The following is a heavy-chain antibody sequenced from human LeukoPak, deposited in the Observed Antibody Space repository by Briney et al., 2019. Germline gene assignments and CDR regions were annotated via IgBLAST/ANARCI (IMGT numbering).Heavy chain of an antibody. J-gene: IGHJ3*02. D-gene: IGHD2-15*01. CDR3: ARGVVVAAKDAFDI. V-gene: IGHV4-39*01. CDR2: IYYSGST. CDR1: GGSISSSSYY. Sequence: KPSETLSLTCTVSGGSISSSSYYWGWIRQPPGKGLEWIGSIYYSGSTYYNPSLKSRVTISVDTSKNQFSLKLSSVNAADTAVYYCARGVVVAAKDAFDIWGQGTMVTVSS.